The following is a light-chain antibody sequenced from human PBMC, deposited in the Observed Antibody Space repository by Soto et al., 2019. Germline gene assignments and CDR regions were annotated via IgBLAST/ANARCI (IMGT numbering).Light chain of an antibody. CDR2: KTS. Sequence: DIQMTQSPSTLSASVGDRVTITCRASQRISHWLAWYQQKPGKAPKLVIYKTSSLERGVPSRFSGSGSGTEFTLTISSLQPDDFATYYCQQYNSYSYTFGQGTKLEIK. CDR3: QQYNSYSYT. J-gene: IGKJ2*01. CDR1: QRISHW. V-gene: IGKV1-5*03.